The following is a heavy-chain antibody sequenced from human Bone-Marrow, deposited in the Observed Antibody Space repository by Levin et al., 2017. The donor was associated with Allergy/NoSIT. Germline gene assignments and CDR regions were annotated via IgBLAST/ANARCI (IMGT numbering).Heavy chain of an antibody. V-gene: IGHV3-48*04. Sequence: GGSLRLSCAASGFTFSSYSMNWVRQAPGKGLEWVSYVISSGSTIYYADSVKGRFTISRDNAKNSLYLQMNSLRAEDTAVYYCARVPGTTSTVRYWYFDRWGRGTLVTVSS. CDR1: GFTFSSYS. D-gene: IGHD1-1*01. J-gene: IGHJ2*01. CDR2: VISSGSTI. CDR3: ARVPGTTSTVRYWYFDR.